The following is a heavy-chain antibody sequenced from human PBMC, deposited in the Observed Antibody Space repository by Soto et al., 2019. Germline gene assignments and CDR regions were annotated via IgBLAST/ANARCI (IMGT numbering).Heavy chain of an antibody. CDR2: IWYDGSNK. D-gene: IGHD6-13*01. Sequence: GSLRLSCAASGFTFSSYGMHWVRQAPGKGLEWVAVIWYDGSNKYYADSVKGRFTISRDNSKNTLYLQMNSLRAEDTAVYYCARGYSSSWYGVFDYWGQGTLVTVSS. CDR1: GFTFSSYG. V-gene: IGHV3-33*01. J-gene: IGHJ4*02. CDR3: ARGYSSSWYGVFDY.